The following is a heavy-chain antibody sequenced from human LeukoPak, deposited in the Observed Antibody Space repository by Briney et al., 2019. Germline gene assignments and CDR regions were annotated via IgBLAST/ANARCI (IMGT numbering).Heavy chain of an antibody. Sequence: SETLSLTCTVSGGSISSSSYYWGWIRQPPGKRLEWIGYIYSSGSTNYNPSLKSRVTISLDTSKNQFSLKVTSVTAADTAVYYCATNGFGNWNYLGHWGQGTLVTVSS. CDR1: GGSISSSSYY. CDR3: ATNGFGNWNYLGH. J-gene: IGHJ4*01. CDR2: IYSSGST. V-gene: IGHV4-61*05. D-gene: IGHD1-1*01.